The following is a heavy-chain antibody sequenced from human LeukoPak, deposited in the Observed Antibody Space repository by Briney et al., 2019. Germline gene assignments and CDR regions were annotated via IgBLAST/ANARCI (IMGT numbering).Heavy chain of an antibody. CDR2: ISSSSSYI. CDR1: GFTFSSYS. D-gene: IGHD4-17*01. V-gene: IGHV3-21*01. J-gene: IGHJ3*02. Sequence: GGSLRLSCAASGFTFSSYSMNWVRQAPGKGLEWVSSISSSSSYIYYADSVKGRFTISRDNAKNSLYLQMNSLRAEDTAVYYCARDQLDYGDYRSSDDAFDIWGQGTMVTVSS. CDR3: ARDQLDYGDYRSSDDAFDI.